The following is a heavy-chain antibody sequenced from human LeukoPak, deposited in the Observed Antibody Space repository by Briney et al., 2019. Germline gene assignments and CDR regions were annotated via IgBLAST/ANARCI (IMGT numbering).Heavy chain of an antibody. CDR2: MNPNSGNT. J-gene: IGHJ4*02. D-gene: IGHD3-10*01. V-gene: IGHV1-8*01. CDR3: ARANYYGSGKKDLDY. Sequence: ASVKVSCKASGYTFTTYDINWMQQATGQGLEWMGWMNPNSGNTGYAQKFQGRVTMTRNTSMSTAYMELNSLRSEDTAVYYCARANYYGSGKKDLDYWGQGTLVTVSS. CDR1: GYTFTTYD.